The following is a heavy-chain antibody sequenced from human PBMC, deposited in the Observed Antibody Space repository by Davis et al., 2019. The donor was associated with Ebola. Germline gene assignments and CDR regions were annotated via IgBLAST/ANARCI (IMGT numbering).Heavy chain of an antibody. CDR2: ISAYDDKT. Sequence: ASVKVSCKTSGYKFTSYGISWVRQAPRQGLEWVGWISAYDDKTRYAQKMQGRVIMNIDTSTTTAYMGMRDLRPDDTAVYYCARDMNHHGFWDCGHWGQGTLVTVSS. D-gene: IGHD3/OR15-3a*01. CDR1: GYKFTSYG. J-gene: IGHJ4*02. V-gene: IGHV1-18*01. CDR3: ARDMNHHGFWDCGH.